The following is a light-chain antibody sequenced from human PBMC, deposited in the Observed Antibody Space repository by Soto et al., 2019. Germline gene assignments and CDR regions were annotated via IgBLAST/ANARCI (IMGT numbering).Light chain of an antibody. CDR2: DVI. Sequence: QSALTQPPSASGALGQSVTISCTGTSSDVGGYDHVSWYQQHPGKAPKLLIYDVIHRPSGVPDRFSGSKSGNTASLTVSGLQADDEVDYYCSSYAGSNSLILGTGTKLTVL. CDR3: SSYAGSNSLI. J-gene: IGLJ1*01. V-gene: IGLV2-8*01. CDR1: SSDVGGYDH.